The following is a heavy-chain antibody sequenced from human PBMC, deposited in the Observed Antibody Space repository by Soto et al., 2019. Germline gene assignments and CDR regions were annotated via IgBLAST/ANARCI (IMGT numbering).Heavy chain of an antibody. CDR2: IIPILGIA. J-gene: IGHJ1*01. D-gene: IGHD3-22*01. V-gene: IGHV1-69*02. Sequence: QVQLVQSGAEVKKPGSSVKVSCKASGGTFSSYTISWVRQAPGQGLEWMGRIIPILGIANYAQKFQGRVTITADKSTSTAYMELSSLRSEDTAVYYCARARSTYYYDSSGEEYFQHWGQGTLVTVSS. CDR3: ARARSTYYYDSSGEEYFQH. CDR1: GGTFSSYT.